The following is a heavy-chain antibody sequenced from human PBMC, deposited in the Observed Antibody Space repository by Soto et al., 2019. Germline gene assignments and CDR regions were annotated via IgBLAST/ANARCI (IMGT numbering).Heavy chain of an antibody. CDR3: GGKGGVFNPFDC. CDR2: ISGSSDYT. CDR1: GFTFSSYS. J-gene: IGHJ4*02. V-gene: IGHV3-23*01. D-gene: IGHD2-8*02. Sequence: EVQLLESGGDLVQPGGSLRLTCAASGFTFSSYSMSWVRQAPGKGLEWVSIISGSSDYTYYADSVKGRFAISRDNSKKVKIQKKSSLRPEDPAVYSWGGKGGVFNPFDCGGQGPLVPV.